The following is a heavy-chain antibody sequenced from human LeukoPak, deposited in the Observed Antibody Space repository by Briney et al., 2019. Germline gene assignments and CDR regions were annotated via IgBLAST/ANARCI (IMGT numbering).Heavy chain of an antibody. D-gene: IGHD3-10*01. CDR2: IYSGGST. CDR1: GFTVISNY. CDR3: ARDGRWFGELIC. J-gene: IGHJ4*02. Sequence: GGSLRLSGAASGFTVISNYMSWVGQAPGKGLEGVSVIYSGGSTYYADSVKCRFTISRDNSKNTLYLQMNRLRAEDTAVYYCARDGRWFGELICWGQGTLVTVSS. V-gene: IGHV3-66*01.